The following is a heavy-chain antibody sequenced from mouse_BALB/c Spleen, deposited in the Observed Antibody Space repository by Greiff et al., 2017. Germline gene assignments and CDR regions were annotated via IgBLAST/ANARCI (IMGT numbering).Heavy chain of an antibody. CDR2: ISSGGSYT. CDR1: GFTFSSYG. CDR3: ARHEDGNYVDYYAMDY. D-gene: IGHD2-1*01. Sequence: EVQRVESGGDLVKPGGSLKLSCAASGFTFSSYGMSWVRQTPDKRLEWVATISSGGSYTYYPDSVKGRFTISRDNAKNTLYLQMSSLKSEDTAMYYCARHEDGNYVDYYAMDYWGQGTSVTVSS. V-gene: IGHV5-6*01. J-gene: IGHJ4*01.